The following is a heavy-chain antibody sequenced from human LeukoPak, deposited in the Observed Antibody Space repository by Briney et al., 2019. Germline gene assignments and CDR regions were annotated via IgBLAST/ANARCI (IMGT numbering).Heavy chain of an antibody. D-gene: IGHD2-2*02. J-gene: IGHJ4*02. CDR1: GYTFTSYG. V-gene: IGHV1-18*01. Sequence: GASVKVSCKASGYTFTSYGISWVRQAPGQGLEWMGWISAYNGNTNYAQKLQGRVTMTTDTSTSTAYMELRSLRSDDTAVYYCARDPPSRGPLSIPDYWGQGTLVTVSS. CDR2: ISAYNGNT. CDR3: ARDPPSRGPLSIPDY.